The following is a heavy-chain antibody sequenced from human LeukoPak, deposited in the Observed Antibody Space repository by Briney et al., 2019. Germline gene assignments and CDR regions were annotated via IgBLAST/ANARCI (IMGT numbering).Heavy chain of an antibody. CDR2: IYYSGST. Sequence: NPSETLSLTCTVSGGSISSGGYYWSWIRQPPGKGLEWIGYIYYSGSTNYNPSLKSRVTISVDTSKNQFSLKLSSVTAADTAVYYCARSYDSSGYYYPFDYWGQGTLVTVSS. J-gene: IGHJ4*02. V-gene: IGHV4-61*08. D-gene: IGHD3-22*01. CDR3: ARSYDSSGYYYPFDY. CDR1: GGSISSGGYY.